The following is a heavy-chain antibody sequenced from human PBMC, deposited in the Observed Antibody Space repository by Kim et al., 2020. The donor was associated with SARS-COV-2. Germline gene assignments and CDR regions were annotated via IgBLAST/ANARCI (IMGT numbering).Heavy chain of an antibody. Sequence: GGYLRLSCAASGFTFSSYGMHWVRQAPGKGLEWVAVISYDGSNKYYADSVKGRFTISRDNSKNTLYLQMNSLRAEDTAVYYCAKDRGIQLWLRDYYGMDVWGQGTTVTVSS. D-gene: IGHD5-18*01. CDR2: ISYDGSNK. V-gene: IGHV3-30*18. CDR1: GFTFSSYG. CDR3: AKDRGIQLWLRDYYGMDV. J-gene: IGHJ6*02.